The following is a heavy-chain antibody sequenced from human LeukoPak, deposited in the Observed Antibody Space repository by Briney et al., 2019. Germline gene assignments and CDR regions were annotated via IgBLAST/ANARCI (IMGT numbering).Heavy chain of an antibody. D-gene: IGHD6-13*01. V-gene: IGHV4-4*07. CDR3: ARQYSSKFDY. Sequence: SETLSLTCTVSGDSISSYFWSWIRQPAGKGLEWIGRFYSSESTNYNPSLKSRVTMSVDTSKNQFSLKLSSVTAADTAVYCCARQYSSKFDYWGQGIMVTVSS. J-gene: IGHJ4*02. CDR1: GDSISSYF. CDR2: FYSSEST.